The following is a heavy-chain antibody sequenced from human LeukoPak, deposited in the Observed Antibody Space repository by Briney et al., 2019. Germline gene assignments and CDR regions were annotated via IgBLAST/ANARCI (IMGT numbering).Heavy chain of an antibody. CDR1: GFTFSSYG. V-gene: IGHV3-30*03. Sequence: GGSLRLSCAASGFTFSSYGMHWVRQAPGKGLEWVAVISYDGSNKYYADSVKGRFTISRDNSKNTLYLRMNSLRAEDTAVYYCAREKGYVFDYWGQGTLVTVSS. CDR3: AREKGYVFDY. D-gene: IGHD5-18*01. CDR2: ISYDGSNK. J-gene: IGHJ4*02.